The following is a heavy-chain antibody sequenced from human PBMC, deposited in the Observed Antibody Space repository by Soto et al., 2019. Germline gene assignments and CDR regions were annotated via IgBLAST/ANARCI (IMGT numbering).Heavy chain of an antibody. D-gene: IGHD5-12*01. CDR3: ATFRGYSGYDANVYSYYSIDV. CDR1: GFTFSTYG. Sequence: QVQLVESGGGVVQPGRSLRLSCEASGFTFSTYGIHWVRQAPGKGLEWVAVIWYDGSFMFYADSVKGRFTISRDNSKNTLYLQINSLRGEDTAIYYCATFRGYSGYDANVYSYYSIDVWGQGTTVTVSS. CDR2: IWYDGSFM. J-gene: IGHJ6*02. V-gene: IGHV3-33*01.